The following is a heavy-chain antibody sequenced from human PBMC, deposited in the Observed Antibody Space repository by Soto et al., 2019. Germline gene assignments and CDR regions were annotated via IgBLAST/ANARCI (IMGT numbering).Heavy chain of an antibody. CDR2: FDPEDGET. J-gene: IGHJ3*02. CDR1: GYTLTELS. D-gene: IGHD3-22*01. CDR3: ATVSTGDYYDSSGYYYPHDAFDI. V-gene: IGHV1-24*01. Sequence: ASVKVSCKVSGYTLTELSMHWVRQAPGKGLEWMGGFDPEDGETIYAQKFQGRVTMTEDTSTDTAYMELSSLRSEDAAVYYCATVSTGDYYDSSGYYYPHDAFDIWGQGAMVTVSS.